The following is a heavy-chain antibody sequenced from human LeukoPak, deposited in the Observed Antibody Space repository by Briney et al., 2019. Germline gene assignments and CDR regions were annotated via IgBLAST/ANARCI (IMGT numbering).Heavy chain of an antibody. V-gene: IGHV3-11*01. CDR3: ARSIGLTGGGVDV. D-gene: IGHD3-9*01. CDR1: GFTFNDYY. Sequence: KSGASLRNFCAASGFTFNDYYMSSIRQATGKGMEWVSYISSSGSTIYYADSVKGRFTISRDNAKKTLYLQMNSLRAEDTAVYYCARSIGLTGGGVDVWGQGTTVTVSS. CDR2: ISSSGSTI. J-gene: IGHJ6*02.